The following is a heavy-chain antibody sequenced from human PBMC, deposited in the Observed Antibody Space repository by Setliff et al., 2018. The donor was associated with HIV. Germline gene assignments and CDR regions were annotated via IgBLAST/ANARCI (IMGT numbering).Heavy chain of an antibody. D-gene: IGHD5-18*01. V-gene: IGHV4-30-4*08. CDR3: ARDLGYSYGEDAFDI. J-gene: IGHJ3*02. Sequence: TLSLTCTVSGASISSGDYYWSWIRQPPGKGLEWIGYIYYSGSTYYNPSLKSRVTISVDTSKNQFSLKLSSVTAADTAVYYCARDLGYSYGEDAFDIWGQGTMVTVSS. CDR2: IYYSGST. CDR1: GASISSGDYY.